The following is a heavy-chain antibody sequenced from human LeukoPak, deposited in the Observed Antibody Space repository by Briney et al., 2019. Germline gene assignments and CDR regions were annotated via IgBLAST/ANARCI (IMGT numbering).Heavy chain of an antibody. CDR1: GFTFSSYS. Sequence: GGSLRLSCAASGFTFSSYSMNWVRQAPGKGLEWVSSISSSSSYIYYADSVKGRFTISRDNAKNSLYLQMYSLRAEDTAVYYCARAGHSGYDYSFDYWGQGTLVTVSS. CDR3: ARAGHSGYDYSFDY. V-gene: IGHV3-21*01. D-gene: IGHD5-12*01. J-gene: IGHJ4*02. CDR2: ISSSSSYI.